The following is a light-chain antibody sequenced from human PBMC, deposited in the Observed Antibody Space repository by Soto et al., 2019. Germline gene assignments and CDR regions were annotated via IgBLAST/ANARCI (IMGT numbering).Light chain of an antibody. Sequence: EIVMTQSPATVSVSPGERATLSCRASQSVTSSYLAWYQQKPGQAPRLLIYGASSRATGIPDRFTGSGSGTDFTLTISRLEPEDFAVYYCQQYDGSPRTFGQGTKVDIK. CDR1: QSVTSSY. V-gene: IGKV3-20*01. J-gene: IGKJ1*01. CDR3: QQYDGSPRT. CDR2: GAS.